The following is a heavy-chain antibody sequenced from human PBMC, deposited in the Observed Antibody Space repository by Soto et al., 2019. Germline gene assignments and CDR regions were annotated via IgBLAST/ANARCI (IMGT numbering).Heavy chain of an antibody. CDR1: GFTFSSYG. CDR3: ARVRYYDSGSSINWFDP. Sequence: GGSLRLSCAASGFTFSSYGMHWVRQAPGKGLEWVAVISYDGSNKYYADSVKGRFTISRDNSKNTLYLQMNSLRAEDTAVYYCARVRYYDSGSSINWFDPWGQGTLVTVSS. J-gene: IGHJ5*02. D-gene: IGHD3-10*01. V-gene: IGHV3-30*03. CDR2: ISYDGSNK.